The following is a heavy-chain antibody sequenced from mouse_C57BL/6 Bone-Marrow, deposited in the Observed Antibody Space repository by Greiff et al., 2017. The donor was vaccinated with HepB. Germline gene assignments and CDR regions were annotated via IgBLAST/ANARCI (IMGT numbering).Heavy chain of an antibody. J-gene: IGHJ3*01. Sequence: VQLQQSGAELVRPGASVKLSCTASGFNIKDDYMHWVKQRPEQGLEWIGWIDPENGDTEYASKFQGKATITADTSSNTAYLQLSSLTSEDTAVYYCTETYYYGSSYDWFAYWGQGTLVTVSA. CDR3: TETYYYGSSYDWFAY. CDR2: IDPENGDT. V-gene: IGHV14-4*01. CDR1: GFNIKDDY. D-gene: IGHD1-1*01.